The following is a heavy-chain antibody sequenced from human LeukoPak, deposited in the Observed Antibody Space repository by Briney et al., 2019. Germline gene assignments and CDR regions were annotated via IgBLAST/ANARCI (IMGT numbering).Heavy chain of an antibody. Sequence: QPGGSLRLSCEVSGFTFSNSAMSWVRQAPGKRLEWVSGISISGGTTYYAASVKGRFTISRDNSKNTVYLQLNSLRAEDTAIYYCAKEEVPNDYWGQGTLVTVSS. CDR1: GFTFSNSA. CDR3: AKEEVPNDY. J-gene: IGHJ4*02. V-gene: IGHV3-23*01. CDR2: ISISGGTT. D-gene: IGHD2-2*01.